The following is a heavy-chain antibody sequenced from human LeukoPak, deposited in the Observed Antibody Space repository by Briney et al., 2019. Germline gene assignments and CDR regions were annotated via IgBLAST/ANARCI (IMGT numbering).Heavy chain of an antibody. Sequence: PSETRSLTCTVSGGSISSYYWSWIRQPPGKGLGWIGYIFYIGSTNYNPSLKSRVTISVDTSKNQFSLKLSSVTAADTAVYYCARGGYDYVWGSYPPAFDYWGQGTLVTVSS. CDR3: ARGGYDYVWGSYPPAFDY. D-gene: IGHD3-16*02. CDR1: GGSISSYY. V-gene: IGHV4-59*01. J-gene: IGHJ4*02. CDR2: IFYIGST.